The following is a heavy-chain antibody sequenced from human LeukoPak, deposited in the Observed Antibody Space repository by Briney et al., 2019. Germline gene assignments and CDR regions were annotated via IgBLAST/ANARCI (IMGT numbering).Heavy chain of an antibody. J-gene: IGHJ4*02. D-gene: IGHD2-21*02. CDR3: AKYCGGDCYASDY. Sequence: PGGSLRLSCAASGFTFSSYAMSWVRQAPGKGLEWVSAISGSGGSTYYADSVKGRFTISRDNSKNTPYLQMNSLRAEDTAVYYCAKYCGGDCYASDYWGQGTLVTVSS. CDR1: GFTFSSYA. V-gene: IGHV3-23*01. CDR2: ISGSGGST.